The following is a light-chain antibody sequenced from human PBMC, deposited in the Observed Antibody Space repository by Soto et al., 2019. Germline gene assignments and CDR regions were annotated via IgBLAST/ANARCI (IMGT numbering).Light chain of an antibody. J-gene: IGKJ1*01. V-gene: IGKV3-20*01. Sequence: EIVLTQSPGTLSLSPGERATLSCRASETVSTNYLAWYQQSPGQAPRLLIYGASNRATGIPERFSGSGSGTDFTLAIXXXXXXDFAVYFCQQYXXXPWTFGQG. CDR3: QQYXXXPWT. CDR1: ETVSTNY. CDR2: GAS.